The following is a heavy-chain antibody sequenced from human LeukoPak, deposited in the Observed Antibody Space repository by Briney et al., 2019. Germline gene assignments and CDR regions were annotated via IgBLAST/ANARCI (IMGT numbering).Heavy chain of an antibody. J-gene: IGHJ4*02. V-gene: IGHV4-38-2*02. D-gene: IGHD3-10*01. CDR1: GYSISSGYY. Sequence: SETLSLTCTVSGYSISSGYYWGWIRQPPGKGLEWIGSIYTSGSTNYNPSLKSRVTMSVDTSKNQFSLKLSSVTAADTAVYYCARTSVTMVRGVMDWGQGTLVTVSS. CDR2: IYTSGST. CDR3: ARTSVTMVRGVMD.